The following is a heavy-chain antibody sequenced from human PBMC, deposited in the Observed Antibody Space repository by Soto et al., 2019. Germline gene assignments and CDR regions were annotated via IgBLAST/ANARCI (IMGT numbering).Heavy chain of an antibody. J-gene: IGHJ6*03. CDR3: ASHCSSTSCYASPIYYYYYYYMDV. V-gene: IGHV1-69*02. D-gene: IGHD2-2*01. CDR1: GGTFSSYT. CDR2: IIPILGIA. Sequence: SVTVSCKASGGTFSSYTISWVRQAPGQGHEWMGRIIPILGIANYAQKFQGRVTITADKSTSTAYMELSSLRSEDTAVYYCASHCSSTSCYASPIYYYYYYYMDVWGKGTTVTVSS.